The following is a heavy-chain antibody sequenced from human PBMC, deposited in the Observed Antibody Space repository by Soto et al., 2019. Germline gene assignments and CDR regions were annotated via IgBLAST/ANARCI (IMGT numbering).Heavy chain of an antibody. V-gene: IGHV3-7*01. CDR3: AGDGRIAARWGWFAP. Sequence: EVQLVESGGGLVQPGGSLRLSCAASGFNFNDYWMSWVRQAAGKGLEWVANINQDGSEKFYVDSVKGRFTIYRDNAKDSLYLQVNSPRGEDTAVYYCAGDGRIAARWGWFAPWGQETLVTVSS. D-gene: IGHD6-6*01. CDR2: INQDGSEK. CDR1: GFNFNDYW. J-gene: IGHJ5*02.